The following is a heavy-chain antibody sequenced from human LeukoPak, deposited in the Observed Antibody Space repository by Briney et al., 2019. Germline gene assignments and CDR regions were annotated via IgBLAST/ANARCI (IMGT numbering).Heavy chain of an antibody. CDR3: ARGLVGATTTGLDY. CDR2: IIISSSYI. CDR1: GFTFSNYN. D-gene: IGHD1-26*01. V-gene: IGHV3-21*01. J-gene: IGHJ4*02. Sequence: GGSLRLSCAASGFTFSNYNMNWVRQAPGKGLEWVSSIIISSSYIYYADSVKGRFTISRDNAKNSLYLQMNSLRAEDTAVYYCARGLVGATTTGLDYWGQGTLATVSS.